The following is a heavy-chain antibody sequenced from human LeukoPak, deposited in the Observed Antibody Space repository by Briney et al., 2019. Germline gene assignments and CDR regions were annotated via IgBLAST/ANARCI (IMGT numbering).Heavy chain of an antibody. CDR1: GGSISSSNYY. J-gene: IGHJ4*02. CDR3: ARGSSWGYYFDY. CDR2: IFYNGNT. D-gene: IGHD6-13*01. V-gene: IGHV4-39*01. Sequence: PSETLSLTCTVSGGSISSSNYYWGWIRQPPGKGLEWIGSIFYNGNTYYNPSLKSRVTISVDTSKNQFSLKLSSVTAADTAVYYCARGSSWGYYFDYWGQGTLVTVSS.